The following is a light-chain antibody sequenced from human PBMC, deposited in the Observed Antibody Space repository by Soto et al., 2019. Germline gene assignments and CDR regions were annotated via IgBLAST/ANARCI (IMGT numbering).Light chain of an antibody. CDR2: DAS. V-gene: IGKV3-11*01. CDR1: QSFSSY. J-gene: IGKJ2*01. Sequence: EIVLTQSPATLSLSPGERATLSCRASQSFSSYLAWYQQKPGQAPRLLIYDASNRATGIPARFSGSGSGTDFTLTISSLEPEDFAVYYCQQGSYWPPLYTFGQGTKLEIK. CDR3: QQGSYWPPLYT.